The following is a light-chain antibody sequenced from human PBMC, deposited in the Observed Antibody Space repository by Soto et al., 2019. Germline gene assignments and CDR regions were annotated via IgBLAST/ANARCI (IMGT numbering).Light chain of an antibody. V-gene: IGKV3-20*01. CDR2: STS. J-gene: IGKJ5*01. Sequence: EIVLTQSPGTLSLSPGERATLSCRASQSVSSSYFAWYQQKPGQAPRLLIYSTSSRDTGIPDRFSGSGSGTDCTLTISRLEPEDFEVYYCQQYGYSPITFGQGTRLEI. CDR3: QQYGYSPIT. CDR1: QSVSSSY.